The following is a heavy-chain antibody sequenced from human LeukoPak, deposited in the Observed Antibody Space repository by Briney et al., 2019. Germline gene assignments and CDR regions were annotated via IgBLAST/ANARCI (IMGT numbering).Heavy chain of an antibody. Sequence: PGGTLRLSCAASGFTFSSYGMSWVRQAPGKGLEWVSAISGSGGSTYYADSVKGRFTISRDNSKNTLYLQMNSLRAEDTAVYYCAKDPTQYCSSTSCYAMTYFDYWGQGTLVTVSS. J-gene: IGHJ4*02. CDR2: ISGSGGST. CDR3: AKDPTQYCSSTSCYAMTYFDY. V-gene: IGHV3-23*01. D-gene: IGHD2-2*01. CDR1: GFTFSSYG.